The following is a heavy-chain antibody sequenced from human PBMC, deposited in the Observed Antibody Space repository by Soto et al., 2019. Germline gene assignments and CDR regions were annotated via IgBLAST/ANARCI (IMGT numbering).Heavy chain of an antibody. J-gene: IGHJ6*03. CDR1: GGSISSGCYS. V-gene: IGHV4-30-2*05. D-gene: IGHD2-2*01. Sequence: SETLSLTCAVSGGSISSGCYSWSWIRQPPGKGLEWIGYIYHSGSTYYNPSLKSRVTISVDTSRNQFSLKLSSVTAADTAVYYCATQLGYCSSTSCFPYYMDVWGKGTTVTVSS. CDR2: IYHSGST. CDR3: ATQLGYCSSTSCFPYYMDV.